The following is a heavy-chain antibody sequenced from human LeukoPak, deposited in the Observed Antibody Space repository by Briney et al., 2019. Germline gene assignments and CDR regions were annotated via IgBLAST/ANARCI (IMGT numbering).Heavy chain of an antibody. CDR1: GYTFTSYY. J-gene: IGHJ5*02. CDR2: INPSGGST. D-gene: IGHD3-10*01. Sequence: GASVKVSCKASGYTFTSYYMHWVRQAPGQGLEWMGIINPSGGSTSYEQKFQGRVTMTRDTSTSTVYMELSSLRSEDTAVYYCARDQPVYELWFGRGMVFDPWGQGTLVTVSS. V-gene: IGHV1-46*01. CDR3: ARDQPVYELWFGRGMVFDP.